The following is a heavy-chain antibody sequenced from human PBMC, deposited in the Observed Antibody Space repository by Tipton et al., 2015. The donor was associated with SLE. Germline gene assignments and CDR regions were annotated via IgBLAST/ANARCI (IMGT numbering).Heavy chain of an antibody. J-gene: IGHJ4*02. V-gene: IGHV4-61*09. CDR1: GGPISSGSYY. CDR3: ARAGGSGSFDY. Sequence: TLSLTCTVSGGPISSGSYYWSWIRQPAGKGLEWIGYIYTSGSTNYNPSLKSRVTISVDTSKNQFSLKLSSVTAADTAVYYCARAGGSGSFDYWGQGTLVTVSS. D-gene: IGHD3-10*01. CDR2: IYTSGST.